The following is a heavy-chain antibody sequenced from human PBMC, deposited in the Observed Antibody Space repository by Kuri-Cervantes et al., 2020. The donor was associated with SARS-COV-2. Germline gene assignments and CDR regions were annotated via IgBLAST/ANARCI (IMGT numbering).Heavy chain of an antibody. Sequence: ASVKVSCKASGYTFSDYYMYWVRQAPGQGLEWMGWINPNSGGTNYAQKFQGWVTMTRDTSISTAYMELSRLRSDDTAVYYCARGMVRGLIQYYYYGMDVWDQGTTVTVSS. CDR3: ARGMVRGLIQYYYYGMDV. D-gene: IGHD3-10*01. CDR2: INPNSGGT. CDR1: GYTFSDYY. V-gene: IGHV1-2*04. J-gene: IGHJ6*02.